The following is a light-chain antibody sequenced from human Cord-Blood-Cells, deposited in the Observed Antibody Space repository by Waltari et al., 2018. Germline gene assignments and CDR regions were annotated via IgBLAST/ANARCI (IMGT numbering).Light chain of an antibody. Sequence: DFVMTQSSLSLPVTPGDPASISCRSSQSLLHSNGYNYLDWYLQKPGQSPQLLIYLGSNRASGVPDRFSGSGSGTDFTLKISRVEAEDVGVYYCMQALQTPWTFGQGTKVEIK. J-gene: IGKJ1*01. CDR1: QSLLHSNGYNY. CDR3: MQALQTPWT. V-gene: IGKV2-28*01. CDR2: LGS.